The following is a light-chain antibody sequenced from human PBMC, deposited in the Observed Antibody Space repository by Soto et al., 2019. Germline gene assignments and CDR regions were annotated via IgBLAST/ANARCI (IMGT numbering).Light chain of an antibody. CDR2: GGS. CDR1: QRVSSSY. CDR3: HQYGSSSWT. V-gene: IGKV3-20*01. J-gene: IGKJ1*01. Sequence: EIVLTQSPGTLSVSPGERATLSGRASQRVSSSYVAWYQQKPGQAPRVLIYGGSSRATGIPDRFSGSGSGTDFTLTISRLEPEDFAVYYCHQYGSSSWTFGQGTKVDIK.